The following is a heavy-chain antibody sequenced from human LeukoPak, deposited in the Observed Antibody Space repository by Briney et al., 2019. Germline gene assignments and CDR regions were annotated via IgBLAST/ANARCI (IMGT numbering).Heavy chain of an antibody. J-gene: IGHJ4*02. V-gene: IGHV3-11*01. Sequence: GGSLRLSRAASGFTFSDYYISWIRQAPGKGLEWVSYISSSGSTIYYADSVKGRFTISRDNAKNSLYLQMNSLRAEDTAVYYCASRGYSAAYYFDYWGQGTLVTVSS. D-gene: IGHD5-12*01. CDR2: ISSSGSTI. CDR3: ASRGYSAAYYFDY. CDR1: GFTFSDYY.